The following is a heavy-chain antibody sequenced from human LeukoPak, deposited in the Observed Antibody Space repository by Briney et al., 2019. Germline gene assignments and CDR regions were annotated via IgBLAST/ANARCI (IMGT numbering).Heavy chain of an antibody. CDR3: ARDRGDSSSGYSSSAFDI. J-gene: IGHJ3*02. Sequence: GGSLRLSCAASGFTFSSYGMHWVRQAPGKGLEWVAFIRYDGSNKYYADSVKGRFTISRDNAKNSLYLQMNSLRAEDTAVYYCARDRGDSSSGYSSSAFDIWGQGTMVTVSS. D-gene: IGHD6-13*01. CDR2: IRYDGSNK. V-gene: IGHV3-30*02. CDR1: GFTFSSYG.